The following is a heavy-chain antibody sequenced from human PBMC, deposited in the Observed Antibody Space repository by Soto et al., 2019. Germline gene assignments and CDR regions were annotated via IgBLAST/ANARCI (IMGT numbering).Heavy chain of an antibody. CDR2: INGDGRTT. D-gene: IGHD4-17*01. V-gene: IGHV3-74*01. Sequence: EVQLVESGGGVVPPGGSLRLSCAASGFTFSGYWMHWVRQAPGKGLMWVSRINGDGRTTNYADSVKGRFTISRENAKNTLYLQMNSLRAADTAVYYCARAAYGEYWFDPWGQGTLVTVSS. J-gene: IGHJ5*02. CDR3: ARAAYGEYWFDP. CDR1: GFTFSGYW.